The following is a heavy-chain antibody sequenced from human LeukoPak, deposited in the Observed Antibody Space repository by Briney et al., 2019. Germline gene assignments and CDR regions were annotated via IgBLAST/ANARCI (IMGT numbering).Heavy chain of an antibody. CDR3: ARDAYSSSWLAVPGPSYYMDV. J-gene: IGHJ6*03. Sequence: GGSLRLSCAASGFTFSSYSMNWVRQAPGKGLEWVSSISSSSSYIYYADSVKGRFTISRDNAKNSLYLQMNSLRAEDTAVYYCARDAYSSSWLAVPGPSYYMDVWGKGTTVTVSS. CDR1: GFTFSSYS. D-gene: IGHD6-13*01. V-gene: IGHV3-21*01. CDR2: ISSSSSYI.